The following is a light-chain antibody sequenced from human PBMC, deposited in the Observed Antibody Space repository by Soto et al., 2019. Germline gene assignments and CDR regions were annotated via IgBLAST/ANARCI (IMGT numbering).Light chain of an antibody. CDR2: GAS. CDR3: QQYNNWPRPLT. Sequence: EIVMTQSPATLSVSPGERATLSCRASQSVSSNLAWHQQKPGQAPRLLIYGASTRATGIPARFSGSGSGTEFTLTIGSLQSEDFAVYYCQQYNNWPRPLTFGGGTKVEIK. CDR1: QSVSSN. J-gene: IGKJ4*01. V-gene: IGKV3-15*01.